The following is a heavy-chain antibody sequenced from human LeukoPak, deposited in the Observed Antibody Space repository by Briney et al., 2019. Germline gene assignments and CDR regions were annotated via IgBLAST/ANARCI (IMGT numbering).Heavy chain of an antibody. J-gene: IGHJ5*02. Sequence: PSETLSLTCTVSGGSISSYYWSWIRQPPGKGLEWIGYIYYSGSTNYNPSLKSRVTLSVDTSKNQFSLKLSSVTAADTAVYYCARDYDVLTAYPPTQLFDPWGQGTLVTVSS. CDR2: IYYSGST. D-gene: IGHD3-9*01. CDR3: ARDYDVLTAYPPTQLFDP. V-gene: IGHV4-59*12. CDR1: GGSISSYY.